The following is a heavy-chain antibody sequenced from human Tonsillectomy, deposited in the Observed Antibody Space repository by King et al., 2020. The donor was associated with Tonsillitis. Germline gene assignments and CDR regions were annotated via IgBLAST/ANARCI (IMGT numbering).Heavy chain of an antibody. CDR2: IQSYTDGGTT. Sequence: VQLVESGGGLVKPGGSLRLSCAASGFTFSNAWMSWVRQAPGKGLEWVGRIQSYTDGGTTDYAAPVKGRFTISRDDSKNTLFVQMNSLKTEDTAVYFCTTDSGGGVVPIPFDFWGQGTLVTVSS. CDR1: GFTFSNAW. V-gene: IGHV3-15*01. J-gene: IGHJ4*02. D-gene: IGHD3-3*01. CDR3: TTDSGGGVVPIPFDF.